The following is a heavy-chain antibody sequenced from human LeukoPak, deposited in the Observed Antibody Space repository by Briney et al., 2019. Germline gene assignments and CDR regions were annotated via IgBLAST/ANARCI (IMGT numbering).Heavy chain of an antibody. Sequence: SEPLSLPCTVSGGSMSSYYWSCLRQPAGKGLEWIGRIYTNGSTNYTPSLKSRVTMSVDTSKNQSSLKLSSVTAVDTVVYYCARWGHFETSAYFVADYWGQGTLITVSS. CDR2: IYTNGST. J-gene: IGHJ4*01. CDR3: ARWGHFETSAYFVADY. CDR1: GGSMSSYY. V-gene: IGHV4-4*07. D-gene: IGHD3-22*01.